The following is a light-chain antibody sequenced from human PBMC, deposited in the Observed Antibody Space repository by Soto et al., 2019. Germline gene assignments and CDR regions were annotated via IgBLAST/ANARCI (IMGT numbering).Light chain of an antibody. CDR3: QQYNSFPT. Sequence: DIQMTQSPSTLSASVGDRVTITCRASQSISSWLAWYQQKPGKAPKLLIYKASSLESGVPSRFSGSGCGTEYTLTISSLQPDDFVTYYCQQYNSFPTFGQGIKVEIK. V-gene: IGKV1-5*03. CDR1: QSISSW. CDR2: KAS. J-gene: IGKJ1*01.